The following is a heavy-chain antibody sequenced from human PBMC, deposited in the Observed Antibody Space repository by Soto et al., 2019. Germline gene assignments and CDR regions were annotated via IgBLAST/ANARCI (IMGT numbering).Heavy chain of an antibody. V-gene: IGHV5-10-1*01. CDR3: ARHIEQSTEADITHFDY. J-gene: IGHJ4*02. D-gene: IGHD2-2*01. CDR1: GYSFTSYW. CDR2: IDPSDSYT. Sequence: GESLKISCKGSGYSFTSYWISWVRQMPGKGLEWMGRIDPSDSYTNYSPSFQGHVTISADKSISTAYLQWSSLKATDTAMYYCARHIEQSTEADITHFDYWGQGTLVTVSS.